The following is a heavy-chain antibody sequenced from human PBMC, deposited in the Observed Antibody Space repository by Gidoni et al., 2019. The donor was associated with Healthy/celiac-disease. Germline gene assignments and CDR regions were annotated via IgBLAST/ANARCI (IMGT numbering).Heavy chain of an antibody. CDR3: ARDEVIEYTAMPIGYGMDV. J-gene: IGHJ6*02. Sequence: QVQLVESGGGVVQPGRSLRLSCAASGFTFSSYGMHWVRQAPGKGLEWVAVIWYDGSNKYYADSVKGRFTISRDNSKNTLYLQMNSLRAEDTAVYYCARDEVIEYTAMPIGYGMDVWGQGTTVTVS. CDR1: GFTFSSYG. V-gene: IGHV3-33*01. D-gene: IGHD5-18*01. CDR2: IWYDGSNK.